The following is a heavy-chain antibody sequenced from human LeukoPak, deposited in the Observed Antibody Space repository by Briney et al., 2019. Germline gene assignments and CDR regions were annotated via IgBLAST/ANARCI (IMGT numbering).Heavy chain of an antibody. D-gene: IGHD4-17*01. J-gene: IGHJ4*02. CDR1: GFTFSDYY. V-gene: IGHV3-11*01. CDR3: ARVPTTVTYTDY. Sequence: GGSLRLSCAASGFTFSDYYMSWIRQAPGKGLEWVSYIRPTGGTKYYADSVKGRFTISRDNAKNSLFLQTNSLRVEDTAVYYCARVPTTVTYTDYWGQGTLVSVSS. CDR2: IRPTGGTK.